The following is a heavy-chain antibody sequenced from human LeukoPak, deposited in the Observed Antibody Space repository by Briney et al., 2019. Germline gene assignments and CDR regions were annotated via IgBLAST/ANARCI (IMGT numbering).Heavy chain of an antibody. CDR1: GYTFTSYG. D-gene: IGHD3-22*01. CDR2: ISAYNGNT. J-gene: IGHJ4*02. CDR3: ARGPPNYDSSGYYSY. V-gene: IGHV1-18*01. Sequence: ASVKVSCKASGYTFTSYGIIWVRQAPGQGLEWMGWISAYNGNTNYAQKLQGRVTMTTDTSTSTAYMELRSLRSDDTAVYYCARGPPNYDSSGYYSYWGQGTLVTVSS.